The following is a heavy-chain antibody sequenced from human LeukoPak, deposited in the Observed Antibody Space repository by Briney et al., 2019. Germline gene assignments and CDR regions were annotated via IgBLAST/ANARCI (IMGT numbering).Heavy chain of an antibody. CDR2: INPNSGGT. Sequence: ASVKVSCKASGYTFTNYYIHWVRQAPGQGLEWMGIINPNSGGTNYAQKFQGRVTMTRDTSINTAYMELSRLRSDDTAVYYCARGAGGSVARTIDYWGQGTLVTVSS. D-gene: IGHD5-12*01. CDR1: GYTFTNYY. V-gene: IGHV1-2*02. J-gene: IGHJ4*02. CDR3: ARGAGGSVARTIDY.